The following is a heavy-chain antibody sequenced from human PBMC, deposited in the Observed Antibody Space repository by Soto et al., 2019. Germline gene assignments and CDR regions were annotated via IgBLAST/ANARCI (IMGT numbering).Heavy chain of an antibody. D-gene: IGHD2-15*01. CDR2: ISAYNGNT. V-gene: IGHV1-18*01. CDR1: GYTFTSYG. J-gene: IGHJ3*01. Sequence: GASVKVSCKASGYTFTSYGISWVRQAPGQGLEWMGWISAYNGNTNYAQKLQGRVTMTTDTSTRTAYMELWSLRSDDTAVYYCARFLYIVEGGAVCGAFDVWGRGTMVTVSS. CDR3: ARFLYIVEGGAVCGAFDV.